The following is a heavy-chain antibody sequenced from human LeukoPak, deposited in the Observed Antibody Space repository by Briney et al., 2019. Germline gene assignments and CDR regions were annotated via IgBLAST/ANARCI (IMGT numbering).Heavy chain of an antibody. Sequence: PSETLSLTCTVSGGSTSTYYWSWIRQPPGKGLEWIGYIYYSGTTNYNPSLKSRVTISVDTSKNQFSLNLSSVTAADTAVYYCARVPVHCSGGSWSIGLFDYWGQGTLVTVSS. CDR3: ARVPVHCSGGSWSIGLFDY. CDR1: GGSTSTYY. D-gene: IGHD2-15*01. CDR2: IYYSGTT. J-gene: IGHJ4*02. V-gene: IGHV4-59*01.